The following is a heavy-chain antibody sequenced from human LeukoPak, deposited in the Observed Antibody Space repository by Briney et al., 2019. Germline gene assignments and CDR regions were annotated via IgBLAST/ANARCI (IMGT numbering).Heavy chain of an antibody. CDR1: GDSVNTVNYY. J-gene: IGHJ5*02. Sequence: SETLSLTCTVSGDSVNTVNYYWSWIRQHAGKGLEWIGRSYSSGSTNYNPSLKSRVSISVDASKNQFSLNLSSVTAADTAVYYCARGRHDILTGNNWFDPWGQGTLVTVSS. V-gene: IGHV4-61*02. CDR3: ARGRHDILTGNNWFDP. CDR2: SYSSGST. D-gene: IGHD3-9*01.